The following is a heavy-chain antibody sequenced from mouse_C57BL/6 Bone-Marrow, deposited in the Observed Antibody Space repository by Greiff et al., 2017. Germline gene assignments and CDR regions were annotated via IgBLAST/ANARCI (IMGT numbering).Heavy chain of an antibody. V-gene: IGHV1-55*01. CDR2: IYPGSGST. CDR3: ARFAYCYGNSCYFCV. D-gene: IGHD2-1*01. J-gene: IGHJ1*03. Sequence: QVQLQQPGAELVKPGASVKMSCKASGYTFTSYWITWVKQRPGQGLEWIGDIYPGSGSTNYNEKFKSKATLTVDTSSSTAYMQLSSLTSEDSAVYDCARFAYCYGNSCYFCVWGTGTTVTVST. CDR1: GYTFTSYW.